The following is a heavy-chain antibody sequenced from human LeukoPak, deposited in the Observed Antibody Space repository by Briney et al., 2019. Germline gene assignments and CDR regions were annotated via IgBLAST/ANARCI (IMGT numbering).Heavy chain of an antibody. J-gene: IGHJ4*02. CDR2: MNPNSGNT. CDR1: GYTFTSYD. CDR3: ARAVAASVAGIDY. V-gene: IGHV1-8*03. Sequence: ASVKVSCKASGYTFTSYDINWVRQATGQGLEWMGWMNPNSGNTGYAQKFQGRVTITADESTSTAYMELSSLRSEDTAVYYCARAVAASVAGIDYWGQGTLVTVSS. D-gene: IGHD6-19*01.